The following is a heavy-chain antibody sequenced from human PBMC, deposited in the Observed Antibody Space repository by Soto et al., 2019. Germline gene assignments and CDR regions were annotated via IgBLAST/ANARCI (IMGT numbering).Heavy chain of an antibody. D-gene: IGHD3-9*01. V-gene: IGHV3-23*01. CDR1: VFTFISYG. CDR3: ARDVGLDSDDFFAY. Sequence: GWSLRLSCTSSVFTFISYGMGWVRQAPGKGLQWVSTIRGDGGQTHYTDSVKGRFSISRDNSKNTVYLQMDSLRAEDTAMYFCARDVGLDSDDFFAYWGQGTQVTVSS. CDR2: IRGDGGQT. J-gene: IGHJ4*02.